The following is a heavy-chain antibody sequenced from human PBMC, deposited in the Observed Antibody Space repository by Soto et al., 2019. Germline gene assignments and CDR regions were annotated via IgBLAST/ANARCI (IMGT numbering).Heavy chain of an antibody. V-gene: IGHV1-69*13. CDR2: IIPIFGTA. CDR3: ARASSDYYDSSGYYFAEDY. J-gene: IGHJ4*02. D-gene: IGHD3-22*01. CDR1: GGTFSSYA. Sequence: SVKVSCKASGGTFSSYAISWVRQAPGQGLEWMGGIIPIFGTANYAQKFQGRVTITADESTSTAYMELSSLRSEDTAVYYCARASSDYYDSSGYYFAEDYWGQGTLVTVSS.